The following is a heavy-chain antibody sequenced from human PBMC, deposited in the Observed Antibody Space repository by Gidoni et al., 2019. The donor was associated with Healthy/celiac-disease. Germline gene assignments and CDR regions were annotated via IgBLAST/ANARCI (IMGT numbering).Heavy chain of an antibody. CDR1: GASISSGGYS. CDR3: ASHYSSSFNFDY. Sequence: QLQLQESGSGLVKPSQTLSLTCAVSGASISSGGYSWSCIRQPPGKGLEWIGYIYHSGSTYYNPSLKSRVTISVDRSKNQFSLKLSSVTAADTAVYYCASHYSSSFNFDYWGQGTLVTVSS. D-gene: IGHD6-6*01. CDR2: IYHSGST. V-gene: IGHV4-30-2*01. J-gene: IGHJ4*02.